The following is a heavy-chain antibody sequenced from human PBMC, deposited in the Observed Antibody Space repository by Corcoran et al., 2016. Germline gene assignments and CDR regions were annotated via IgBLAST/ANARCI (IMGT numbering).Heavy chain of an antibody. CDR3: ARAWYRGYYYGMDV. CDR1: GGSNCSYY. Sequence: QVQLQESGPGRVKTSETLSLTCTVSGGSNCSYYWSWIRRTAGRGLEWIGRIYTSGSTNYTPSLKSRVTMSVDTAKNQFSLTLSSVTAADTAVYYCARAWYRGYYYGMDVWGPGTTVTVS. D-gene: IGHD6-13*01. CDR2: IYTSGST. V-gene: IGHV4-4*07. J-gene: IGHJ6*02.